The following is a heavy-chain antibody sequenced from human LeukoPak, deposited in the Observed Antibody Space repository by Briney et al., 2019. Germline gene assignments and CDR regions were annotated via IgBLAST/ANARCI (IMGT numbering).Heavy chain of an antibody. D-gene: IGHD3-16*02. CDR1: GFTFSSYW. CDR2: INSDGSST. V-gene: IGHV3-74*01. Sequence: GGSLRLSCAASGFTFSSYWMHWVRQAPGKGLVWVSRINSDGSSTSYADSVKGRFTISRDNAKNTLYLQMNSLRAEDTAVYYCARVMITFGGVIVRAAFDYWGQGTLVTVSS. CDR3: ARVMITFGGVIVRAAFDY. J-gene: IGHJ4*02.